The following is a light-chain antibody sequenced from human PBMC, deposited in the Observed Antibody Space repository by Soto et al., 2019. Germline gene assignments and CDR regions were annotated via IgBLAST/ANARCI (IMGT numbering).Light chain of an antibody. CDR2: EVT. CDR3: SSYRRPTTLV. J-gene: IGLJ1*01. Sequence: QSVLTQPASVSGSPGQSITISCTGTNTDIGGYNWVSWYQQHPGRAPKLIIYEVTNRPSGVSDSFSGSKSGNTASLTISGLQTDDEADYFCSSYRRPTTLVFGPGTKVTVL. CDR1: NTDIGGYNW. V-gene: IGLV2-14*01.